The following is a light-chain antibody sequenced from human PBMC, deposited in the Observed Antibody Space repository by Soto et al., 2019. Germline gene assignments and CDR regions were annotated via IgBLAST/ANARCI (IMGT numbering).Light chain of an antibody. J-gene: IGKJ1*01. V-gene: IGKV1-39*01. CDR2: AAS. Sequence: DIQMTQSPSSLSTSVGDGVTISCRASQSISSFLNWFQQKPGKAPKLLIYAASSLQSGVPSRFSGSGSGTNFTLTIDSLQPEDFATYYCQQSYSIWWTFGQGTKVVFK. CDR1: QSISSF. CDR3: QQSYSIWWT.